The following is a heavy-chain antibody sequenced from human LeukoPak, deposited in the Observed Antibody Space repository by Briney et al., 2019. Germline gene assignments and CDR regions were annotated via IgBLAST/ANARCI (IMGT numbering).Heavy chain of an antibody. CDR3: AKARYDFWSGFQTPYYMDV. D-gene: IGHD3-3*01. Sequence: GGSLRLSCAASGFTFSSHAMSWVRQAPGKGLEWVSAISGSGGSTYYADSVKGRFTISRDNSKNTLYLQMNSLRAEDTAVYYCAKARYDFWSGFQTPYYMDVWGKGTTVTVSS. V-gene: IGHV3-23*01. J-gene: IGHJ6*03. CDR2: ISGSGGST. CDR1: GFTFSSHA.